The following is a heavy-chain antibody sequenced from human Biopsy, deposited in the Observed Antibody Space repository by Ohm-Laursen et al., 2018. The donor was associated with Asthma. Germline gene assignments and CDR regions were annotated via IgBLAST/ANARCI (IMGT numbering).Heavy chain of an antibody. CDR3: ARDLAGSCTSASCYGFDS. V-gene: IGHV4-31*11. Sequence: TLSLTCVVSGGSINSGAFYWSWVRQHPGKGPEWIGYINHSGNTYYNPSLKSRVFISMETSKNQFSLKLTSVTAADSALYYCARDLAGSCTSASCYGFDSWGQGAQVTVSS. CDR2: INHSGNT. D-gene: IGHD2-2*01. J-gene: IGHJ5*01. CDR1: GGSINSGAFY.